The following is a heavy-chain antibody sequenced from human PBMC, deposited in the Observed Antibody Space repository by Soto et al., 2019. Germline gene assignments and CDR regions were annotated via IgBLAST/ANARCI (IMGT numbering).Heavy chain of an antibody. CDR3: AREVGAPSGWLDP. Sequence: QLVQSGAEVKKPGASVKVSCKTSGPTFIAYYIHWVRQAPGQGLEWMGWIDPKSGGTTYEQKFLGRVTMTRDTSINTAYMELNTLTSDDTALYYCAREVGAPSGWLDPWGQGTQVTVSS. CDR1: GPTFIAYY. J-gene: IGHJ5*02. CDR2: IDPKSGGT. D-gene: IGHD1-26*01. V-gene: IGHV1-2*02.